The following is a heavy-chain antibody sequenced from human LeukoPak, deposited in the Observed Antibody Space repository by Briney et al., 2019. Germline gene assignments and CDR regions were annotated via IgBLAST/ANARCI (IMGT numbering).Heavy chain of an antibody. V-gene: IGHV3-48*01. J-gene: IGHJ3*02. D-gene: IGHD6-19*01. Sequence: GGSLRLSCAASGFTFSSYSMNWVRQAPGKGLEWVSYISSSSSTIYYADSVKGRFTISRDNAKNSLYLQMNSLRAEDTAVYYCAKDIKVKGWLDAFDIWGQGTMVTVSS. CDR2: ISSSSSTI. CDR1: GFTFSSYS. CDR3: AKDIKVKGWLDAFDI.